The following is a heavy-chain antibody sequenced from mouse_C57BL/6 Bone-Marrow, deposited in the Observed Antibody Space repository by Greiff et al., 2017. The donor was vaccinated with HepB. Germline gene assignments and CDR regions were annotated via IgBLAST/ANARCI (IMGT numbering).Heavy chain of an antibody. CDR3: ARAPYPSMIKDWYFDV. J-gene: IGHJ1*03. Sequence: EVHLVESGGGLVQSGRSLRLSCAPSGFTFSDFYMEWVRQAPGKGLEWIAASRNKANDYTTEYSASVKGRFIVSRDTSQSILYLQMNALRAEDTAIYYCARAPYPSMIKDWYFDVWGTGTTVTVSS. V-gene: IGHV7-1*01. CDR1: GFTFSDFY. CDR2: SRNKANDYTT. D-gene: IGHD2-4*01.